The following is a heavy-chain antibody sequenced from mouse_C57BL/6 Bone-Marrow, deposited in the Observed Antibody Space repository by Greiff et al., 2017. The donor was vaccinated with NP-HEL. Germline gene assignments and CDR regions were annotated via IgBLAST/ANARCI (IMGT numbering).Heavy chain of an antibody. V-gene: IGHV2-2*01. D-gene: IGHD2-2*01. CDR1: GFSLTSYG. CDR2: IWSGGST. Sequence: VKLVESGPGLVQPSQSLSITCTVSGFSLTSYGVHWVRQSPGKGLEWLGVIWSGGSTDYNAAFISRLSISKDNSKSQVFFKMNSLQADDTAIYYCARNCGYYGYDEAMDYWGQGTSVTVSS. CDR3: ARNCGYYGYDEAMDY. J-gene: IGHJ4*01.